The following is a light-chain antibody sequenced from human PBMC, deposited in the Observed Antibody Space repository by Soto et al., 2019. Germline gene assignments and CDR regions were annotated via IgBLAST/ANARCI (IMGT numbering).Light chain of an antibody. Sequence: DIQMTQSPSTLSASVVERVTITFRASQSISSWLAWYQQKPGKAPKLLIYKASSLESGVPSRFSGSGSGTEFTLTISSLQPDDFATYYCQQYNSYSITFGQGTRLEIK. CDR2: KAS. V-gene: IGKV1-5*03. CDR3: QQYNSYSIT. J-gene: IGKJ5*01. CDR1: QSISSW.